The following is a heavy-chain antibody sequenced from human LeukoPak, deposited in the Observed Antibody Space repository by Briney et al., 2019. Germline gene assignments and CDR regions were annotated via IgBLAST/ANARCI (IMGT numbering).Heavy chain of an antibody. CDR1: GFTFSSFD. CDR3: ARGPPRGKYYYMDV. CDR2: IGTASDT. J-gene: IGHJ6*03. Sequence: GGSLRLSCAASGFTFSSFDMHWVRHPTGQGLEWVSTIGTASDTYYPGSVEGRFTLSRDKSKNPFYLQMNSLTAGDTAVYYCARGPPRGKYYYMDVWGKGTTVTVSS. V-gene: IGHV3-13*01. D-gene: IGHD1-1*01.